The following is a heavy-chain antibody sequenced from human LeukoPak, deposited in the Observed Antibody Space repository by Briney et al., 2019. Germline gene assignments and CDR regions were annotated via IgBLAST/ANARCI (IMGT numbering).Heavy chain of an antibody. CDR2: ISGSGDST. V-gene: IGHV3-23*01. CDR3: AKGAGRAGYYYYYMDV. J-gene: IGHJ6*03. D-gene: IGHD6-6*01. CDR1: GFTFSSYE. Sequence: GGSLRLSCAASGFTFSSYEMNWVRQAPGKGLEWVSGISGSGDSTYYADSVKGRFTISRDNSKNTLYLQMNSLRADDTAVYYCAKGAGRAGYYYYYMDVWGKGTTVTVSS.